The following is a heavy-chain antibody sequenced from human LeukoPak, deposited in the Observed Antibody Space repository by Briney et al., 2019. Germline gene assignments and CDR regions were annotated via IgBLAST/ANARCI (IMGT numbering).Heavy chain of an antibody. CDR2: IYYSGST. V-gene: IGHV4-39*01. CDR3: ARNGPMVTYYYDSSGYYNWFDP. D-gene: IGHD3-22*01. J-gene: IGHJ5*02. Sequence: SETLSLTCTVSGGSISSSSYYWGWIRQPPGKGLEWIGSIYYSGSTYYNPSLKSRVTISVDTSKNQFSLKLSSVTAADTAVYYCARNGPMVTYYYDSSGYYNWFDPWGQGTLVTVSS. CDR1: GGSISSSSYY.